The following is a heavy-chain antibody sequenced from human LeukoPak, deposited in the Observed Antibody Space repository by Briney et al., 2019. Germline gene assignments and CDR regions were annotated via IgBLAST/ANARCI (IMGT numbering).Heavy chain of an antibody. J-gene: IGHJ4*02. CDR1: GGSFSGYY. D-gene: IGHD6-13*01. CDR2: INHSGST. V-gene: IGHV4-34*01. Sequence: SETLSLTCAVYGGSFSGYYWSWIRQPPGKGLEWIGEINHSGSTNYNPSLKSRVTISVDTSKNQFPLKLSSVTAVDTAVYYCARVIAAAGTAVGDYWGQGTLVTVSS. CDR3: ARVIAAAGTAVGDY.